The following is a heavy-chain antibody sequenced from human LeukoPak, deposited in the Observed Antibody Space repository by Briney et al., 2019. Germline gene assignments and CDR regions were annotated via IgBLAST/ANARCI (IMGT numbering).Heavy chain of an antibody. J-gene: IGHJ6*02. CDR3: ARDYSMASVDYYGMDV. CDR1: YTXXSXD. Sequence: YTXXSXDINWVRQATGQGLEWMGWMNPNSGNTGYAQKFQGRVTMTRNTSISTAYMELSSLRSEDTAVYYCARDYSMASVDYYGMDVWGQGTTVTVSS. CDR2: MNPNSGNT. D-gene: IGHD4-11*01. V-gene: IGHV1-8*01.